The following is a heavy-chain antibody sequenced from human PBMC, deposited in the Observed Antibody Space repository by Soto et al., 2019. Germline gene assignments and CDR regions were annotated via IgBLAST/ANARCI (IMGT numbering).Heavy chain of an antibody. CDR3: ARHVAVPRTRGFDY. J-gene: IGHJ4*02. D-gene: IGHD2-15*01. V-gene: IGHV4-4*02. CDR1: GASISDNW. CDR2: IYHSGTT. Sequence: QVLLQESGPVLVKPSGTLSLTCAVSGASISDNWWSWVRQPPGKGLEWIGEIYHSGTTTYNPSLKSRVIISVDKSASQISLTLNSVTAADTAIYYCARHVAVPRTRGFDYWGQGTPVTVSS.